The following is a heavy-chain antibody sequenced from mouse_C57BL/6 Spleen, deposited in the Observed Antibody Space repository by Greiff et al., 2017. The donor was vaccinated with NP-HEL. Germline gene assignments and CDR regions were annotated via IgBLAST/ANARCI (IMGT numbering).Heavy chain of an antibody. CDR2: INPNYGTT. J-gene: IGHJ3*01. Sequence: VQLKQSGPELVKPGASVKISCKASGYSFTDYNMNWVKQSNGKSLEWIGVINPNYGTTSYNQKFKGKATLTVDQSSSTAYMQLISLTSEDSAVYYCAREGPLHYRIPFAYWGQGTLVTVSA. V-gene: IGHV1-39*01. CDR1: GYSFTDYN. D-gene: IGHD1-1*02. CDR3: AREGPLHYRIPFAY.